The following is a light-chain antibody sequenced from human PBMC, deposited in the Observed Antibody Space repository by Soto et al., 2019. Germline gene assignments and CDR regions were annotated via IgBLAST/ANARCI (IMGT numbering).Light chain of an antibody. J-gene: IGKJ1*01. CDR1: QAIRDD. Sequence: IQMTQSPSSLSASVGDRVTITCRASQAIRDDLAWYQQKPGKAPNLLIYAASNLQGGVPSRFSGSGSGTDFTLTISSLQPEEFATYYCLQDYNYPRTFGQGTKVDI. V-gene: IGKV1-6*01. CDR3: LQDYNYPRT. CDR2: AAS.